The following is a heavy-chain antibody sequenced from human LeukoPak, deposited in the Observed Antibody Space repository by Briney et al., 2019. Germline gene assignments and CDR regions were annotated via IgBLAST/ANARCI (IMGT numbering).Heavy chain of an antibody. CDR1: GYTFADYY. D-gene: IGHD6-6*01. CDR2: INPNSGGT. J-gene: IGHJ4*01. Sequence: ASVKVSCTASGYTFADYYIHWVRQAPGQGLEWMGWINPNSGGTNYAQKFQVRVTVTSDTSISTAYMELSSLRSDDTAVYYCARGGIATRPFDYWGQGTLATVSS. CDR3: ARGGIATRPFDY. V-gene: IGHV1-2*02.